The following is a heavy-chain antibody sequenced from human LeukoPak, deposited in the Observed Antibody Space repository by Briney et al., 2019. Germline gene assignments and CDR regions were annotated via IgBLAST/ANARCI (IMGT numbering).Heavy chain of an antibody. CDR2: IYSGGST. D-gene: IGHD6-13*01. CDR3: ARHEQQLPKGGWFDP. Sequence: HPGGSLRLSCAASGFTVSSNYMSWVRQAPGKGLEWVSVIYSGGSTYYADSVKGRFTISRDNSKNTLYLQMNSLRAEDTAVYYCARHEQQLPKGGWFDPWGQGTLVTVPS. J-gene: IGHJ5*02. V-gene: IGHV3-66*04. CDR1: GFTVSSNY.